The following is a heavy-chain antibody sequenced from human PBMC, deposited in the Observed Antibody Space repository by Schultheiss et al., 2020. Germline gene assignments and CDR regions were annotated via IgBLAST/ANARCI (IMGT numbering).Heavy chain of an antibody. CDR1: GFIFTSYG. D-gene: IGHD3-10*01. CDR2: TWYDGSNK. J-gene: IGHJ4*02. CDR3: ARDDEGSFDY. V-gene: IGHV3-33*01. Sequence: RLSCAASGFIFTSYGMHWVRQAPGKGLEWVAVTWYDGSNKYYADSVKGRFTISRDNSKNTLYLQMNSLRAEDTAVYYCARDDEGSFDYWGQGTLVTVSS.